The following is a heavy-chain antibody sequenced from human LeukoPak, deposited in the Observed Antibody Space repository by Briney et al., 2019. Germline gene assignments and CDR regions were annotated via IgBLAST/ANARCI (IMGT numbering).Heavy chain of an antibody. CDR2: ISLSGQT. CDR3: SRESGAFCPFGY. D-gene: IGHD1-26*01. CDR1: GGSIRSTNW. V-gene: IGHV4/OR15-8*02. Sequence: SETLSLTCGVSGGSIRSTNWWSWVRQPPGQGLTWIGEISLSGQTNFNPSLNGRVTMSLDESRNQLSLKLTSVTAADTAIYYCSRESGAFCPFGYWGQGTLVIVPP. J-gene: IGHJ4*02.